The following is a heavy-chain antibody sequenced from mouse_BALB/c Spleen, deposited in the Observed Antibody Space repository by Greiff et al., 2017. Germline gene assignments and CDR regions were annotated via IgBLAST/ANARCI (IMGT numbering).Heavy chain of an antibody. J-gene: IGHJ4*01. CDR1: GFNIKDTY. CDR3: ARGATMITTGYYAMDY. CDR2: IDPANGNT. Sequence: VQLQQSGAELVKPGASVKLSCTASGFNIKDTYMHWVKQRPEQGLEWIGRIDPANGNTKYDPKFQGKATITADTSSNTAYLQLSSLTSEDTAVYYCARGATMITTGYYAMDYWGQGTSVTVSS. V-gene: IGHV14-3*02. D-gene: IGHD2-4*01.